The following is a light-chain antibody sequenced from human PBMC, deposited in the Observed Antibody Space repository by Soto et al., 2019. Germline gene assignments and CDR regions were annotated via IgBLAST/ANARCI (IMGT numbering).Light chain of an antibody. CDR3: PTGGAGSP. V-gene: IGLV4-69*01. Sequence: QLVLTQSPSASASLGASVKLTCTLSSGHSSYAIAWHQQQPEKGPRYLMKLNSDGSHSKGDGIPDRFSGSSSGAERYLTISSLQSEDEADYYCPTGGAGSPFGGGTKLTVL. CDR2: LNSDGSH. CDR1: SGHSSYA. J-gene: IGLJ2*01.